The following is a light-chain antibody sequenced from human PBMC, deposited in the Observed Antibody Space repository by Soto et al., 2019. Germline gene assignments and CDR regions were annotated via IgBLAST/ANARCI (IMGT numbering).Light chain of an antibody. J-gene: IGLJ2*01. CDR1: SSDIGAYNY. V-gene: IGLV2-8*01. CDR2: EVT. Sequence: QSALSQPPSASGSPGQSITISCTGTSSDIGAYNYVSWYQQHPGKAPKLIIYEVTRRPSGVPDRFSGSKSGNTASLTVSGRQAEDETDYYCSSYSGTNTVLFGGGTKLTVL. CDR3: SSYSGTNTVL.